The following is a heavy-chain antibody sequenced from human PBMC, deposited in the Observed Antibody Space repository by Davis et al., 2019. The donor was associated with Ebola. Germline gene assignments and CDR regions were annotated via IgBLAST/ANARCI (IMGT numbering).Heavy chain of an antibody. CDR1: GGSFSGYY. Sequence: MPSETLSLTCAVYGGSFSGYYWSWIRQPPGKGLEWIGEINHSGSTNYNPSLKSRVTISVDTSKNQFSLKLSSVTAADTAVYYCARALLNWYFDLWGRGTLVTVSS. V-gene: IGHV4-34*01. CDR3: ARALLNWYFDL. CDR2: INHSGST. D-gene: IGHD2-21*01. J-gene: IGHJ2*01.